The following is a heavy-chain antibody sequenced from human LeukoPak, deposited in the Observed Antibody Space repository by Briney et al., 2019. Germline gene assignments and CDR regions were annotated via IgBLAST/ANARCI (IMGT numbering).Heavy chain of an antibody. D-gene: IGHD1-26*01. CDR3: ARVWWDSSYWYFDH. CDR1: GGSISSYY. J-gene: IGHJ2*01. Sequence: PSETLSLTCTVSGGSISSYYWSWIRQPPGKGLEWIGYIYYSGSTNYNPSLKSRVTISVDTSKNQLSLKLSSVTAADTAVYYCARVWWDSSYWYFDHWGRGTLVTVSS. V-gene: IGHV4-59*01. CDR2: IYYSGST.